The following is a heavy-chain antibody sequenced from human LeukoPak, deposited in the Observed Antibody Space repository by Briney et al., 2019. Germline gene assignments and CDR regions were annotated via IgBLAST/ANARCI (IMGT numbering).Heavy chain of an antibody. Sequence: PGGSLRLSCAASGFTFSSAWMSWVRQGPGKGLEWVANIKQDGSETYYVDFVKGRFTISRDNAKNSLYLQMNSLRVEDTAVYYCVRYGVVPLEPSSGRVDFWGQGTLVTVSS. J-gene: IGHJ4*02. CDR1: GFTFSSAW. V-gene: IGHV3-7*04. D-gene: IGHD3-22*01. CDR2: IKQDGSET. CDR3: VRYGVVPLEPSSGRVDF.